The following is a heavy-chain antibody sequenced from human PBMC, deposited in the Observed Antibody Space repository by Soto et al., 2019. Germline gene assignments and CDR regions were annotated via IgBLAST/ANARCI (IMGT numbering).Heavy chain of an antibody. CDR3: ARGGASRLGWFDP. V-gene: IGHV4-59*01. Sequence: SENLSLTFTVSGGSFSSYYCSWIRQPPGKVLYWIGYIYYRGSTNYNPSLKSLVTISVDTSKNQCSLKLSSVTAAETAVHYCARGGASRLGWFDPWAQRTLVTASS. D-gene: IGHD6-19*01. CDR1: GGSFSSYY. J-gene: IGHJ5*02. CDR2: IYYRGST.